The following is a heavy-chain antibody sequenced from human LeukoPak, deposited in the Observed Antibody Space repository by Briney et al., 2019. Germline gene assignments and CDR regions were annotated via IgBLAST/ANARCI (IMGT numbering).Heavy chain of an antibody. V-gene: IGHV1-8*01. CDR1: GYTFTSYD. CDR2: MNPNSGNT. Sequence: ASVKVSCKASGYTFTSYDINWVRQATGQGLEWMGRMNPNSGNTGYAQKFQGRVTMTRNTSISTAYMELSSLRSEDTAVYYCARGLSYEAAAAGIPFYYYYGMDVWGQGTTVTVSS. D-gene: IGHD6-13*01. CDR3: ARGLSYEAAAAGIPFYYYYGMDV. J-gene: IGHJ6*02.